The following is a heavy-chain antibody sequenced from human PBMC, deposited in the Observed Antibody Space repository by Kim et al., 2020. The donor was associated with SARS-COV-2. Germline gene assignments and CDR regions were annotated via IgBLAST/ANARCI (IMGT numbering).Heavy chain of an antibody. Sequence: GGSLRLSCVASGFTFSTCAMGWVRQAPGKGLDWVSSISHDGNAQYYADSVNGRFTISRDDSKNTLFLRLNSLRAEDTALYFCAKDLWGFSAMDAWGQGTAVTVS. CDR1: GFTFSTCA. J-gene: IGHJ6*02. CDR3: AKDLWGFSAMDA. D-gene: IGHD3-10*01. V-gene: IGHV3-23*01. CDR2: ISHDGNAQ.